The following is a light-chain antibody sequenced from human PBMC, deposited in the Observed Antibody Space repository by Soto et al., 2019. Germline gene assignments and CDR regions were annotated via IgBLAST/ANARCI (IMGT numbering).Light chain of an antibody. CDR3: QQYNSYSPVT. CDR2: DAS. J-gene: IGKJ4*01. Sequence: IQTTQSPSTLSASVGDRVTITCRASQSISSWLAWYQQKPGKAPKLLIYDASSLESGVPSRFSGSGSGTEFTLTISSLQPDDFATYYCQQYNSYSPVTFGGGTKVDIK. V-gene: IGKV1-5*01. CDR1: QSISSW.